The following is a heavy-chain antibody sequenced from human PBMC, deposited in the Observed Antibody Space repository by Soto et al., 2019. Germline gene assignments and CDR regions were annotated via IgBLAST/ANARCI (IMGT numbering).Heavy chain of an antibody. CDR1: GFTFRSYS. CDR3: ARLTKKNTPTY. CDR2: ISSSSSYI. Sequence: GGSLRLSCAASGFTFRSYSRNWVRQAPGKGLEWVSSISSSSSYIYYADSVKGRFTISRDNAKNSLYLQMNSLRAEDTAVYYCARLTKKNTPTYWGQGTLVTVSS. J-gene: IGHJ4*02. V-gene: IGHV3-21*01.